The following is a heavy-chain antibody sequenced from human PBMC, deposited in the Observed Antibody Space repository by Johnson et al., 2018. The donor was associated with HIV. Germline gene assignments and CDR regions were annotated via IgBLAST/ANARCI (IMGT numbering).Heavy chain of an antibody. D-gene: IGHD3-22*01. CDR2: ISYDGSIK. J-gene: IGHJ3*02. CDR1: GFTFSNYG. V-gene: IGHV3-30*03. CDR3: ARDPSPWLLGNDAFDI. Sequence: QVQLVESGGGLAQPGGSLRLSCVGSGFTFSNYGMHWVRQAPGKGLEWVAVISYDGSIKYYADSVQGRFTISRDNSKGTLYLQMDGLRPEDTALYYCARDPSPWLLGNDAFDIWGQGTMVTVSS.